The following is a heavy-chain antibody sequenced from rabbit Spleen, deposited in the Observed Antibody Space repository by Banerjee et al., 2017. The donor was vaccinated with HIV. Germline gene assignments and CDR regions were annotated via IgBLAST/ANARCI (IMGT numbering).Heavy chain of an antibody. V-gene: IGHV1S45*01. CDR3: ARDDRSEGGIQFTL. D-gene: IGHD1-1*01. Sequence: QEQLEESGGDLVQPEGSLTLTCKASGLDFSSGYWICWVRQAPGKGLEWIGCINTGSGRTWYASWAKGRFTISKTSSTTVTLQMTSLTAADTATYFCARDDRSEGGIQFTLWGPGTLVTVS. CDR2: INTGSGRT. J-gene: IGHJ4*01. CDR1: GLDFSSGYW.